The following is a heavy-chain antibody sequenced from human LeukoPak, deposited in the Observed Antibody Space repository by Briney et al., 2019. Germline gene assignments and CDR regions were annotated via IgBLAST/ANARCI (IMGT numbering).Heavy chain of an antibody. CDR2: SYYSGST. D-gene: IGHD3-16*02. Sequence: SETLSLTCTVSGGSISSYYWSWIRQPPAKGLEWIGYSYYSGSTNYNPSLKSRVTISVDTSKNQFSLKLSSVTAADTAVYYCARDFMITFGGVIVSRWFDPWGQGTLVTVSS. J-gene: IGHJ5*02. CDR3: ARDFMITFGGVIVSRWFDP. CDR1: GGSISSYY. V-gene: IGHV4-59*01.